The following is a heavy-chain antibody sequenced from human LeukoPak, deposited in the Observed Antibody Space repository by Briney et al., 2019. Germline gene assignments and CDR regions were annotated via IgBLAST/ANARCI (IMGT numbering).Heavy chain of an antibody. CDR1: GESFSGYY. J-gene: IGHJ4*02. CDR2: ISHSGIT. D-gene: IGHD3-22*01. Sequence: PSETLSLTCGVQGESFSGYYWSWIRQPPGKGLEWIGEISHSGITNYSPSLQSRVTISVDTSKNQFSLKLTSVTAADTAVYYCARGTYYYESSGLYYWGEGSLVTVCS. CDR3: ARGTYYYESSGLYY. V-gene: IGHV4-34*01.